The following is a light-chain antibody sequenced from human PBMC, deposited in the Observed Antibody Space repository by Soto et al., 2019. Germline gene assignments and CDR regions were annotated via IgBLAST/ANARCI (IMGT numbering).Light chain of an antibody. Sequence: EVILTQSPGTLSLSPGERGTLSCRASQSINSAHLVWYQQKPGQAPRLLIYGAYSRATGIPDRFSGSGSGTDFTLTISRLEPEDFAVYYCQHYDGSPLTFGGGTKVELK. CDR1: QSINSAH. J-gene: IGKJ4*01. CDR2: GAY. V-gene: IGKV3-20*01. CDR3: QHYDGSPLT.